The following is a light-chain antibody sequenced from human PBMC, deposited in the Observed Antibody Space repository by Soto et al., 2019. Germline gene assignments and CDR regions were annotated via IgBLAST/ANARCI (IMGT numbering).Light chain of an antibody. Sequence: DIQMTQSPSTLSASVGDRVTITCRASQSISTWLAWYQQKPGKAPKLLIYKASSLERGVPSRFSGSGSGTEFTLTISSLHPDDFATYYCQQYNSFVTFGGGTKVEIK. V-gene: IGKV1-5*03. J-gene: IGKJ4*01. CDR1: QSISTW. CDR2: KAS. CDR3: QQYNSFVT.